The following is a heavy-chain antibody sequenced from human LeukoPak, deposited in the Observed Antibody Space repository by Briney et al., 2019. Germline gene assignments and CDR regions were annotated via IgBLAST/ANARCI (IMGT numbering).Heavy chain of an antibody. CDR3: ARELMIAARPYDYYYYMDV. V-gene: IGHV3-21*01. Sequence: GGSLRLSRAASGFTFSSYSMNWVRQAPGKGLEWVPSISSSSSYIYYADSVKGRFTISRDNAKNSLYLQMNSLRAEDTAVYYCARELMIAARPYDYYYYMDVWGKGTTVTVSS. J-gene: IGHJ6*03. CDR1: GFTFSSYS. CDR2: ISSSSSYI. D-gene: IGHD6-6*01.